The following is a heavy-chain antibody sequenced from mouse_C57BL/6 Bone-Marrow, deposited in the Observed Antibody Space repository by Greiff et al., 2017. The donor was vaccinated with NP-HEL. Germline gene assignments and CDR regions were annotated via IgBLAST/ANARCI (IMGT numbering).Heavy chain of an antibody. D-gene: IGHD2-4*01. CDR2: IDPENGDT. J-gene: IGHJ1*03. CDR1: GFNIKDDY. Sequence: EVKLQQSGAELVRPGASVKLSCTASGFNIKDDYMHWVKQRPEQGLEWIGWIDPENGDTEYASKFQGKATITADTSSNTAYLQLSSLTSEDTAVYYCTTTDDYDYWYFDVWGTGTTVTVSS. V-gene: IGHV14-4*01. CDR3: TTTDDYDYWYFDV.